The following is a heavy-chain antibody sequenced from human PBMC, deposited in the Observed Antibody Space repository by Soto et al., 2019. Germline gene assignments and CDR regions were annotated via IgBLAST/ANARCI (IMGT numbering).Heavy chain of an antibody. J-gene: IGHJ4*02. V-gene: IGHV3-23*01. CDR3: SKEGRGGYDYVWGSYRYRVY. Sequence: EVQLLESGGGLVQPGGSLRLSCAASGFTFSSYAMSWVRQAPGKGLEWVSAISGSGGSTYYADSVKGRFTISRDNSKNTLYLQMNSLRAEDTAVYYCSKEGRGGYDYVWGSYRYRVYWGQGTLVTVSS. CDR1: GFTFSSYA. D-gene: IGHD3-16*02. CDR2: ISGSGGST.